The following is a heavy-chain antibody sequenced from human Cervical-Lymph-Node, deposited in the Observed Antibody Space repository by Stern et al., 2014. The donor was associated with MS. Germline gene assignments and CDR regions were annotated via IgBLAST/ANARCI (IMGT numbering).Heavy chain of an antibody. CDR2: VSDAGSNK. CDR1: GFTFSTYA. Sequence: QVQLGQSGGGVVQPGRSLRLSCAASGFTFSTYAMHWVRQAPGKGLEWAAVVSDAGSNKYYADSVKGRFTISRDNSKNTLYLQMNSLRAEDTAVYYCARGTIVAQVLPLDYWGQGTLVTVSS. D-gene: IGHD6-6*01. V-gene: IGHV3-30-3*01. J-gene: IGHJ4*02. CDR3: ARGTIVAQVLPLDY.